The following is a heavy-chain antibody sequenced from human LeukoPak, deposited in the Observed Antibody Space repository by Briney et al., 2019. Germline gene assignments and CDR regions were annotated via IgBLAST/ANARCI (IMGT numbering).Heavy chain of an antibody. CDR1: GYTLTELS. J-gene: IGHJ6*02. Sequence: GASVKVSCKVSGYTLTELSMHWVRQAPGKGLEWMGGFDPEDGETIYAQKFQGRVTMTEDTSTDTAYMELSRLRSDDTAVYYCARDLAHYYGMDVWGQGTTVTVSS. V-gene: IGHV1-24*01. CDR3: ARDLAHYYGMDV. D-gene: IGHD3-16*01. CDR2: FDPEDGET.